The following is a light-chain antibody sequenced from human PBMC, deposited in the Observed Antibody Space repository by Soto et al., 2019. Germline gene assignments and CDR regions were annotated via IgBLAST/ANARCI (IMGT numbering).Light chain of an antibody. Sequence: ETVLTQSPATLSLSSGERATLSCRASQSVSSYLAWYQQKPGQAPRLLIYDTSNRATDIPARFSGSGSGTDFTLTISSVEPEDSAVYYCQQRRDWPPITFGQGTRLEIK. V-gene: IGKV3-11*01. J-gene: IGKJ5*01. CDR1: QSVSSY. CDR2: DTS. CDR3: QQRRDWPPIT.